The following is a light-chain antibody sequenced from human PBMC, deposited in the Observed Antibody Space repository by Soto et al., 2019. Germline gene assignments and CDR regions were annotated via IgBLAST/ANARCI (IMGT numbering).Light chain of an antibody. CDR2: GAS. CDR3: QQYNTWPLT. CDR1: QSVRSN. J-gene: IGKJ4*01. V-gene: IGKV3-15*01. Sequence: IGLTQSPGSLSVHNGDIVTLSCRASQSVRSNSAWYQQKPGQAPRLLFYGASTRASGIPARFSGSGYGTEFTLTISSLQSEDFAIYYCQQYNTWPLTFGGGTKVDIK.